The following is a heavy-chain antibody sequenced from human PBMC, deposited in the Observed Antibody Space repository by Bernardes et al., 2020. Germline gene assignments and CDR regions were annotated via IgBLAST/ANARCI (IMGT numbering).Heavy chain of an antibody. CDR3: AHNKIVGDSGYGGYDY. V-gene: IGHV2-5*01. Sequence: SVPAPLKPTQSLTLTCSVSGFSHTTSGGGVGWIRLPPGKALQWFALIYSSNDKRYIPSLKSRPYITKDTSRNQVVLTMTNMDPVDTATYYCAHNKIVGDSGYGGYDYWGQGTLVTVSS. CDR2: IYSSNDK. CDR1: GFSHTTSGGG. D-gene: IGHD5-12*01. J-gene: IGHJ4*02.